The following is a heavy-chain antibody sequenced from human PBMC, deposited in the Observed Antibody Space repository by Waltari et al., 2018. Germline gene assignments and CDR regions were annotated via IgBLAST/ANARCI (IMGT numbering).Heavy chain of an antibody. V-gene: IGHV3-23*01. Sequence: EVQLLESGGGLVQPGGSLRLSCAASGFSFGGFGMHWVRQAPGEGLDWVSGLSGSGATTYYTDSVRGRFTVSRDNNRNTVYLQMNSLRAEDTAVYYCAKAFRGYSGSYFDSWGRGTLVAVSA. J-gene: IGHJ4*02. CDR1: GFSFGGFG. CDR3: AKAFRGYSGSYFDS. D-gene: IGHD5-12*01. CDR2: LSGSGATT.